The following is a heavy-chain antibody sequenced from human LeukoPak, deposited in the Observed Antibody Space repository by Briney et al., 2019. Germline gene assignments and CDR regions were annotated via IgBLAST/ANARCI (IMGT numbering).Heavy chain of an antibody. CDR3: ARDTNSDYDF. Sequence: ASVKLSCKASGYTFTSYGISLVRQAPGQGLEWMGWISAYNGNTNYAQKLQGRVTMTTDTSTSTVYMELRSLRSDDTAVYYCARDTNSDYDFWGQGTLVTVSS. CDR2: ISAYNGNT. V-gene: IGHV1-18*01. CDR1: GYTFTSYG. J-gene: IGHJ4*02. D-gene: IGHD5-12*01.